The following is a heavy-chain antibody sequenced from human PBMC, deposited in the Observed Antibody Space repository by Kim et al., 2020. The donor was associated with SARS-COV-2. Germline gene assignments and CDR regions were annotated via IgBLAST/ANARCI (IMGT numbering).Heavy chain of an antibody. J-gene: IGHJ4*02. D-gene: IGHD1-1*01. CDR3: AKDLDWNGAGGKDY. V-gene: IGHV3-30*18. CDR2: ISYDGSNK. CDR1: GFTFSSYG. Sequence: GGSLRLSCAASGFTFSSYGMHWVRQAPGKGLEWVAVISYDGSNKYYADSVKGRFTISRDNSKNTLYLQMNSLRAEDTAVYYCAKDLDWNGAGGKDYWGQGTLVTVSS.